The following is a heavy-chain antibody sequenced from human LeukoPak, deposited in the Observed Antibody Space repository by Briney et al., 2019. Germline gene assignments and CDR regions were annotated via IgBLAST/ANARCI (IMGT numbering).Heavy chain of an antibody. V-gene: IGHV4-59*01. Sequence: PSETLSLTCTVSGDSISTYYWNWIRQPPGKGLEWIGNICYSGSTNYNPSLKSRVTISVDTSKNQFSLKLNSVTAADTAVYYCARYIWGSYPTFEDYWGQGSLVTVSS. D-gene: IGHD3-16*02. CDR2: ICYSGST. CDR3: ARYIWGSYPTFEDY. J-gene: IGHJ4*02. CDR1: GDSISTYY.